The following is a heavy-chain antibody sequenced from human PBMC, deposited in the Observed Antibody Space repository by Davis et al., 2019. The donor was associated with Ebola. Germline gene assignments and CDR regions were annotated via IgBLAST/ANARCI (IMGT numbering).Heavy chain of an antibody. CDR2: IKQDGSEK. D-gene: IGHD3-16*01. CDR3: ARGGGNVFDY. Sequence: GGSLRLSCTASGFTFSDYWMSWVRQAPGKGLEWVANIKQDGSEKYYVDSVKGRFTISRDNAKNSLYLQMNTLRAEDTAVYYCARGGGNVFDYWGRGTLVTVSA. V-gene: IGHV3-7*01. J-gene: IGHJ4*02. CDR1: GFTFSDYW.